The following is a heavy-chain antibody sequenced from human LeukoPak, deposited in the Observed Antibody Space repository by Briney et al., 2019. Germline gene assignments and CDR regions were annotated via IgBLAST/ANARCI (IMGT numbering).Heavy chain of an antibody. CDR3: ASTDYGDYLIGY. D-gene: IGHD4-17*01. CDR2: IYYSGST. Sequence: KTSETLSLTCTVSGGSISSSSYYWGWIRQPPGKGLEWIGSIYYSGSTNYNPSLKSRVTISVDTSKNQFSLKLSSVTAADTAVYYCASTDYGDYLIGYWGQGTLVTVSS. J-gene: IGHJ4*02. V-gene: IGHV4-39*07. CDR1: GGSISSSSYY.